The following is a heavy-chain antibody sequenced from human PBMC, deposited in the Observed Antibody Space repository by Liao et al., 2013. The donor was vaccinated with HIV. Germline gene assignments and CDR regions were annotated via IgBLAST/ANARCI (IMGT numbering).Heavy chain of an antibody. J-gene: IGHJ4*02. CDR3: ARGLRRIDY. CDR2: IYHSGST. V-gene: IGHV4-30-2*01. D-gene: IGHD4-17*01. CDR1: GGSISRGGYS. Sequence: QVQLQQWGAGLLKPSQSLSLTCAVSGGSISRGGYSWSWIRQPPGKGLEWIGYIYHSGSTYYNPSLKSRVTISIDRSKNQFSLKLSSVTAADTAVYYCARGLRRIDYWGQGTLVTVSS.